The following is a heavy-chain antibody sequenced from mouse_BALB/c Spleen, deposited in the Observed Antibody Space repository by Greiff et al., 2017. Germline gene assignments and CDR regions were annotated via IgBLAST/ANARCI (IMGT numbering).Heavy chain of an antibody. CDR1: GYSITSDYA. CDR3: ARYDYPRFAY. J-gene: IGHJ3*01. CDR2: ISYSGST. V-gene: IGHV3-2*02. Sequence: ESGPGLVKPSQSLSLTCTVTGYSITSDYAWNWIRQFPGNKLEWMGYISYSGSTSYNPSLKSRISITRDTSKNQFFLQLNSVTTEDTATYYCARYDYPRFAYWGQGTLVTVSA. D-gene: IGHD2-4*01.